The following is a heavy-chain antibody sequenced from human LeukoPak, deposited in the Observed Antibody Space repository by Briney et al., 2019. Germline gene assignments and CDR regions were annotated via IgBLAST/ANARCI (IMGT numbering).Heavy chain of an antibody. CDR3: ARHRVTLAPFDY. CDR2: IIPIFGTA. J-gene: IGHJ4*02. CDR1: GGTFSSYA. V-gene: IGHV1-69*13. Sequence: GASVKVSGKASGGTFSSYAISGVRQAPGQGLEWMGGIIPIFGTANYAQKFQGRVTITADESTSTAYMELSSLRSEDTAVYYCARHRVTLAPFDYWGQGTLVTVSS. D-gene: IGHD2-21*02.